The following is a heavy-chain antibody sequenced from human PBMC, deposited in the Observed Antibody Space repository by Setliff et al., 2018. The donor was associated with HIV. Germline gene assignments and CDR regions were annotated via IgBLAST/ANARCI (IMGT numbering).Heavy chain of an antibody. D-gene: IGHD4-17*01. CDR1: GYTFTSHG. CDR2: INAYNGNT. J-gene: IGHJ5*02. Sequence: ASVKVSCKASGYTFTSHGISWVRQAPGQGLEWMGWINAYNGNTNYAQKFLGRVTMTTDTSTSTAYMELRSLRSDDTAVYYCARLMLEVTVTTVWFDPWGQGTLVTVSS. V-gene: IGHV1-18*01. CDR3: ARLMLEVTVTTVWFDP.